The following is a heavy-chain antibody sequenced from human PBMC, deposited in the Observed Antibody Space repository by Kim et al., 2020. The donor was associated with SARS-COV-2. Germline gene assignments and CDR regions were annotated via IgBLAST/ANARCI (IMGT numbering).Heavy chain of an antibody. CDR2: INTNTGNP. Sequence: ASVKVSCKASGYTFTSYAMNWVRQAPGQGLEWMGWINTNTGNPTYAQGFTGRFVFSLDTSVSTAYLQISSLKAEDTAVYYCARDPGALRYYDILTGPGSFDYWGQGTLVTVSS. J-gene: IGHJ4*02. CDR1: GYTFTSYA. CDR3: ARDPGALRYYDILTGPGSFDY. V-gene: IGHV7-4-1*02. D-gene: IGHD3-9*01.